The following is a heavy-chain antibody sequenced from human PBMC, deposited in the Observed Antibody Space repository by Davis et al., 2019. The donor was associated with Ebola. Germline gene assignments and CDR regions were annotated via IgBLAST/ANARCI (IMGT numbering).Heavy chain of an antibody. J-gene: IGHJ4*02. D-gene: IGHD2-15*01. CDR1: GFTFSSYW. V-gene: IGHV3-7*01. Sequence: GESLKISCAASGFTFSSYWMSWVRQAPGKGLEWVANIKQDGSENYYVDSVKGRFTISRDNAKNSLYLQMNSLRAEDTAVYYCAGPAVVVAASGYWGQGTLVTVSS. CDR3: AGPAVVVAASGY. CDR2: IKQDGSEN.